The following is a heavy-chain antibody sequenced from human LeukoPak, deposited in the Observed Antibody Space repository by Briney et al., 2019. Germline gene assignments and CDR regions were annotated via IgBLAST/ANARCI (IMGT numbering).Heavy chain of an antibody. J-gene: IGHJ4*02. CDR2: ISGSGGST. D-gene: IGHD3-3*01. Sequence: PGGSLRLSCAASGFSFSSHWVHWVRQAPGKGLVWVSAISGSGGSTYYADSVKGRFTISRDNSKNTLYLQMNSLRAEDTAVYYCAKDPLRLEWLLYEDYWGQGTLVTVSS. CDR1: GFSFSSHW. V-gene: IGHV3-23*01. CDR3: AKDPLRLEWLLYEDY.